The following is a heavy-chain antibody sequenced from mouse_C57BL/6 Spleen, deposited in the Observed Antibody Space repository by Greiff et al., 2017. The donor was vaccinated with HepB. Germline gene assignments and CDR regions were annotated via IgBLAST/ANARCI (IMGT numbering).Heavy chain of an antibody. D-gene: IGHD1-1*01. CDR1: GYTFTGYW. Sequence: QVQLQQSGAELMKPGASVKLSCKATGYTFTGYWIEWVKQRPGHGLEWIGEILPGSGSTNYNEKFKGKATFTADTSSNTAYMQLSSLTTEDSAIYYCAREGPHYYGSSYGLNYAMDYWGQGTSVTVSS. J-gene: IGHJ4*01. V-gene: IGHV1-9*01. CDR3: AREGPHYYGSSYGLNYAMDY. CDR2: ILPGSGST.